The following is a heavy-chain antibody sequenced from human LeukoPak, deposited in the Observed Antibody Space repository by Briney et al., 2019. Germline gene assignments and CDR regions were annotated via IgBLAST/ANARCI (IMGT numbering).Heavy chain of an antibody. Sequence: PGGSLRLSCAASGFTFSSYSMNWVRQAPGKGLEWVSSISSSSSYIYYADSVKGRFTISRDNAKNTLYLQMNSLRAEDTAVYYCARDFGVVSLFDYWGQGTLVTVSS. V-gene: IGHV3-21*01. J-gene: IGHJ4*02. CDR1: GFTFSSYS. CDR3: ARDFGVVSLFDY. D-gene: IGHD3-3*01. CDR2: ISSSSSYI.